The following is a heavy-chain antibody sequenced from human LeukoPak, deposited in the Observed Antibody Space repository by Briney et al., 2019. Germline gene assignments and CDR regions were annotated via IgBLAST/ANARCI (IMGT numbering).Heavy chain of an antibody. V-gene: IGHV4-59*01. D-gene: IGHD3-10*01. CDR2: IYYSGST. CDR1: GGSISSYY. CDR3: ANRRGDWYFDL. Sequence: SETLSLTCTVSGGSISSYYWSWIRQPPGKGLEWIGYIYYSGSTNYNPSLKGRVTISVDTSKNQFSLKLSSVTAADTAVYYCANRRGDWYFDLWGRGTLVTVSS. J-gene: IGHJ2*01.